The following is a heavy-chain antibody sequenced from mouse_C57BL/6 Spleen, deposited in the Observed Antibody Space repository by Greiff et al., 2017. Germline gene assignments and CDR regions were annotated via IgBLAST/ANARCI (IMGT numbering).Heavy chain of an antibody. CDR3: ARGNYYDDDSWYFEV. CDR2: ISSGSSTI. V-gene: IGHV5-17*01. J-gene: IGHJ1*03. CDR1: GFTFSDYG. D-gene: IGHD2-4*01. Sequence: EVKLMESGGGLVKPGGSLKLSCAASGFTFSDYGMHWVRQAPEKGLEWVAYISSGSSTIYYADTVKGRFTISRDNAKNTLFLQMTSLRSEDTAMYYCARGNYYDDDSWYFEVWGTGTTVTVSS.